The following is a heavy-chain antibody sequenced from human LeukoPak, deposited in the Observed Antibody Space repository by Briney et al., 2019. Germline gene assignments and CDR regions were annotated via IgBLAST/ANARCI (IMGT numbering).Heavy chain of an antibody. CDR1: GYTFTGYY. J-gene: IGHJ4*02. CDR2: INPDSGGT. CDR3: ARVGRTRKLFDY. D-gene: IGHD1-14*01. Sequence: GASVKVSCKASGYTFTGYYMHWVRQAPGQGLEWMGRINPDSGGTNYAQKFHGRVTMTRDTSISTAYMELSRLRSDDTAVYYCARVGRTRKLFDYWGQGTLVTVSS. V-gene: IGHV1-2*06.